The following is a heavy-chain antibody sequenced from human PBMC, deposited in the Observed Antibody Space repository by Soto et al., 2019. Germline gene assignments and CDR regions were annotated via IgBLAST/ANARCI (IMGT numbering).Heavy chain of an antibody. D-gene: IGHD6-25*01. J-gene: IGHJ4*02. CDR1: GFTFSTYD. V-gene: IGHV3-30*18. CDR2: ISSDGSNE. CDR3: AKDLGDSSADDGADY. Sequence: QVQLVESGGGVVQPGRSLRLSCAASGFTFSTYDMHGVRQAPGKGLEWVAVISSDGSNEYYADSVKGRFTISRDNSKNTLYVQMSRLRDEDTAVYYCAKDLGDSSADDGADYWCQGTLGTVSS.